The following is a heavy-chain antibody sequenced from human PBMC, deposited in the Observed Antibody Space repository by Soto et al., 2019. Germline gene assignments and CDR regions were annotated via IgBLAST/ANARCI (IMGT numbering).Heavy chain of an antibody. CDR1: GGSVSSGDFY. CDR3: ALWFFDYGGHFDY. Sequence: QVQLQESGPGLVKPSQTLSLTCTVFGGSVSSGDFYWSWIRQPPGKGLEWIGYIYYSGSSYYHPSLKSPVIISVDTFKNQLSLNQRSVTAADTAVYFCALWFFDYGGHFDYWGRGTPVDVSS. J-gene: IGHJ4*02. CDR2: IYYSGSS. D-gene: IGHD4-17*01. V-gene: IGHV4-30-4*01.